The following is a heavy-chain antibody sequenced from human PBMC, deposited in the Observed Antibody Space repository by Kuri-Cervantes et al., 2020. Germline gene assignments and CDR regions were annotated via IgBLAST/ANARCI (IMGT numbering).Heavy chain of an antibody. Sequence: SLKISCAASGFTFDDYAMHWVRQAPGKGLEWVSGISWNSGSIGYADSVKGRFTISRDNSKNTVYLQMNSVRAEDTAVYYCAKDTGDYFDYWGQGTLVTVSS. CDR1: GFTFDDYA. J-gene: IGHJ4*02. CDR2: ISWNSGSI. D-gene: IGHD4-17*01. V-gene: IGHV3-9*01. CDR3: AKDTGDYFDY.